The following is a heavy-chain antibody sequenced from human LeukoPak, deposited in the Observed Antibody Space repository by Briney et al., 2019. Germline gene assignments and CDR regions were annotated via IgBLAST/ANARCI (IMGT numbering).Heavy chain of an antibody. D-gene: IGHD3-22*01. J-gene: IGHJ3*02. V-gene: IGHV3-23*01. CDR1: GFTFSSYA. CDR3: AKQISYDSSGYYSHAFDI. CDR2: ISGSGGST. Sequence: GGSLRLSCAASGFTFSSYAMSWVRQAPGKGLEWVSAISGSGGSTYYADSVKGRFTISRGNSKNTLYLQMNSLRAEDTAVYYCAKQISYDSSGYYSHAFDIWGQGTMVTVSS.